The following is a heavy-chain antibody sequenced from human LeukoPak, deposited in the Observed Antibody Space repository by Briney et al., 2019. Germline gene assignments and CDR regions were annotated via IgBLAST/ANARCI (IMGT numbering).Heavy chain of an antibody. Sequence: GGSLRLSCAASGFTFSDYYMSWIRQAPGKGLEWVAVISYDGSNKYYADSVKGRFTISRDNSKNTLYLQMNSLRAEDTAVYYCARETEYSSSPAFDYWGQGTLVTVSS. CDR3: ARETEYSSSPAFDY. D-gene: IGHD6-6*01. CDR2: ISYDGSNK. V-gene: IGHV3-30-3*01. CDR1: GFTFSDYY. J-gene: IGHJ4*02.